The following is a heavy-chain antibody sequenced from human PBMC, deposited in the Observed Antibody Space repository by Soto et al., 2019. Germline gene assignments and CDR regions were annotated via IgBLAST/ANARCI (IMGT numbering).Heavy chain of an antibody. Sequence: SETLSLRCTGSGGSISSDYWSWIRQPAGKGLEWIGRIYTSGSTNYNPSLKSRVTMSVDTSKNQFSLKLSSVTAADTAVYYCARAYSRSWSLNYSGQGTLLTVSS. V-gene: IGHV4-4*07. D-gene: IGHD6-13*01. J-gene: IGHJ4*02. CDR2: IYTSGST. CDR3: ARAYSRSWSLNY. CDR1: GGSISSDY.